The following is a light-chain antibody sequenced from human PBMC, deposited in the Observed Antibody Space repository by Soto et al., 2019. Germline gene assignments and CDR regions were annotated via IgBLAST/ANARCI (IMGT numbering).Light chain of an antibody. J-gene: IGKJ3*01. CDR3: QQYNNWPQFT. CDR1: QIISSN. V-gene: IGKV3-15*01. Sequence: DIVLTQSPATLSVSLGERVSLSCRASQIISSNLAWYQQKPGQIPRLLIYGASARAAGIPARFSGSGSGTEFTLTISSLQSEDFAVYYWQQYNNWPQFTFVPGTKVYV. CDR2: GAS.